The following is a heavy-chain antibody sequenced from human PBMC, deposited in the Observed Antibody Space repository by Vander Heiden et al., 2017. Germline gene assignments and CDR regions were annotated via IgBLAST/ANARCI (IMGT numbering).Heavy chain of an antibody. CDR3: ARGGGESVGATTTVQYNWFDP. CDR1: GGTFSSYA. V-gene: IGHV1-69*10. J-gene: IGHJ5*02. D-gene: IGHD1-26*01. Sequence: QVQLVQSGAEVKKPGSSVKVSCKASGGTFSSYAISWVRQAPGQGLGWMGGITPILGKANYQQKFQGGVTITGEKSPSTASMGRGSRESGDTAVNYWARGGGESVGATTTVQYNWFDPWGQGTLVTVSS. CDR2: ITPILGKA.